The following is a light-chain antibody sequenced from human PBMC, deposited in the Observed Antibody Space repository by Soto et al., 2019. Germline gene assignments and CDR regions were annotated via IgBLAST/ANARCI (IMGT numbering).Light chain of an antibody. J-gene: IGLJ1*01. CDR1: SSDVGAYNS. CDR3: SSYTTSVTYV. Sequence: QSVLTQPASVSGSPGQSITISCTGTSSDVGAYNSVSWYQQHPGKAPKLIIYDVSTRPSGISDRFSGSKSGNTASLTISGLQAEDESDYSCSSYTTSVTYVVGTGTKLTVL. V-gene: IGLV2-14*01. CDR2: DVS.